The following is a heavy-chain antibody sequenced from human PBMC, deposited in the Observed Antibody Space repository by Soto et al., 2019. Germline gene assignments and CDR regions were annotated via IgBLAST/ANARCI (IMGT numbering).Heavy chain of an antibody. Sequence: LRLSCAASGFTFSNYNMNWVRQAPGKGLEWVASISTRSHYIYYADSLKGRFTISRDNAKNSVDLQISSLRAEDTAVYYCARDSSTGYYLSDFDYWGQGTLVTVSS. CDR1: GFTFSNYN. CDR3: ARDSSTGYYLSDFDY. V-gene: IGHV3-21*01. CDR2: ISTRSHYI. D-gene: IGHD3-9*01. J-gene: IGHJ4*02.